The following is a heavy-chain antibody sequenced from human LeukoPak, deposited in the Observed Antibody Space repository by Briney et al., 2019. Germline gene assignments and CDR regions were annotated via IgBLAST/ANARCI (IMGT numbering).Heavy chain of an antibody. CDR2: IIPILGIA. D-gene: IGHD6-13*01. Sequence: GASVKVSCKASGGTFSSYAISWVRQAPGQGLEWMGRIIPILGIANYAQKFQGRVTITADKSTSTAYMELSSLRSEDTAVYYCARDLDSSSWSQWVTYYGMDVWGQGTTVTVSS. CDR1: GGTFSSYA. CDR3: ARDLDSSSWSQWVTYYGMDV. V-gene: IGHV1-69*04. J-gene: IGHJ6*02.